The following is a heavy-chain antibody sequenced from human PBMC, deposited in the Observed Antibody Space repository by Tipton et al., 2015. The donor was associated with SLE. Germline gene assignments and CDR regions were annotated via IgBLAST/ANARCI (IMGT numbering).Heavy chain of an antibody. Sequence: QLVQSGAEVKKPGSSVKVSCKASGGTFSSYAISWVRQAPGQGLEWMGWIIPIFGTANYAQKFQGRVTITADKSTSTAYMELSSLRSEDTAVYYCTTDLYVWKQLSDAVDIWGQGTMVTVSS. V-gene: IGHV1-69*06. CDR1: GGTFSSYA. D-gene: IGHD5-18*01. CDR2: IIPIFGTA. CDR3: TTDLYVWKQLSDAVDI. J-gene: IGHJ3*02.